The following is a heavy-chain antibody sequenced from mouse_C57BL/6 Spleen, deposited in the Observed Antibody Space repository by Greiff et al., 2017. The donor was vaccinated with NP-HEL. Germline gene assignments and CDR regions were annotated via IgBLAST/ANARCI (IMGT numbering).Heavy chain of an antibody. J-gene: IGHJ3*01. CDR2: FYPGSGSI. Sequence: QVHVKQSGAELVKPGASVKLSCKASGYTFTEYPIHWVKQRSGQGLEWIGWFYPGSGSIKYNEKFKDKATLTADKSSSTVYMELSRLTSEDSAVYFGARHGDYGSSPPFAYWGQGTLVTVSA. CDR1: GYTFTEYP. V-gene: IGHV1-62-2*01. D-gene: IGHD1-1*01. CDR3: ARHGDYGSSPPFAY.